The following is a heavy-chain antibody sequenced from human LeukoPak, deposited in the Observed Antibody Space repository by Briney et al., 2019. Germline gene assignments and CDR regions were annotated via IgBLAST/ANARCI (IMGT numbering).Heavy chain of an antibody. Sequence: GASVKVSCKASGYTFTSYDINWVRQATGQGLEWMGWMNPNSGNTGYAQKFQGRVTMTRNTTSSTAYMELSSLRSEDTDVYYCARGTDYYDSSGYVGAFDIWGQGTMVTVSS. CDR1: GYTFTSYD. J-gene: IGHJ3*02. CDR3: ARGTDYYDSSGYVGAFDI. CDR2: MNPNSGNT. V-gene: IGHV1-8*01. D-gene: IGHD3-22*01.